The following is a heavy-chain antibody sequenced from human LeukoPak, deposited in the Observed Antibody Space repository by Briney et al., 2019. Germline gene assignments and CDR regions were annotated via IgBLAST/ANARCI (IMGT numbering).Heavy chain of an antibody. D-gene: IGHD5-18*01. CDR2: IKLDGSAT. CDR3: ARDRYSYGFLRREVFYFDY. V-gene: IGHV3-7*01. CDR1: GFTFSNFW. Sequence: GGSLRLSCAASGFTFSNFWMAWVRQVPGKGPEWVADIKLDGSATYYLDSVRGRFTISRDNAMNSLYLQMNSLRAEDTAVYYCARDRYSYGFLRREVFYFDYWGQGTLVTVSS. J-gene: IGHJ4*02.